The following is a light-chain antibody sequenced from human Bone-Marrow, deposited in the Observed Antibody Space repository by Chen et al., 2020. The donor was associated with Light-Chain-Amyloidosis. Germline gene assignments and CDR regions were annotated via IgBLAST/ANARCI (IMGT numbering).Light chain of an antibody. Sequence: QSALTQPASVSGSPGQSITISCTGTSGDVGTYNYVSWYQQHPGKAPKVMIYAVSNRPSGVSNRFSGSKAGNTASLTISGRQAEDEADYYCSSFTSSSSYVFGPGTKVTVL. CDR3: SSFTSSSSYV. J-gene: IGLJ1*01. CDR1: SGDVGTYNY. CDR2: AVS. V-gene: IGLV2-14*01.